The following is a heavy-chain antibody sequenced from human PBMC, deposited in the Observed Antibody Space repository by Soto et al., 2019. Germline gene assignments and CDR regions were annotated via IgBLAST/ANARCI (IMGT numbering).Heavy chain of an antibody. Sequence: QVQLQQWGAGLLKPSETLSLTCAVYGGTFSAYYWSWIRQPPGKGLEWIGQINHSGSTRYNPSLKSRVTISVDTPKNQFSLKLSSVTAADTAVYFCATLGVWGSYRHDAFDLWGQGTVVTVSS. CDR3: ATLGVWGSYRHDAFDL. D-gene: IGHD3-16*02. J-gene: IGHJ3*01. CDR2: INHSGST. V-gene: IGHV4-34*08. CDR1: GGTFSAYY.